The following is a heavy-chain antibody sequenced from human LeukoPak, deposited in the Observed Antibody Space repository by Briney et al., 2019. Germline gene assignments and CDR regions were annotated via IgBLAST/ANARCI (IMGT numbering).Heavy chain of an antibody. Sequence: GGSLRLSCAASGFTFSSSAMSWVRQAPGKGLEWVSAISNNGGYTYYADSVQGRFTISRDNSKSTLCLQMNSLRAEDTAVYYCAKVSGGGLYYDGMDVWGQGTTVTVSS. CDR3: AKVSGGGLYYDGMDV. J-gene: IGHJ6*02. V-gene: IGHV3-23*01. D-gene: IGHD1-14*01. CDR1: GFTFSSSA. CDR2: ISNNGGYT.